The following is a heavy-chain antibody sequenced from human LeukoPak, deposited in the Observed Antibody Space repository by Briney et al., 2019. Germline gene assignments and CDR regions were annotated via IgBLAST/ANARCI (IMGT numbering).Heavy chain of an antibody. Sequence: GGSLRLSCAASGFTFSSYSMNWVRQAPGKGLEWVANIRPDGSEKYDADSVKGRLTITRDNAKNSLFLQMNSLRAEDTAVYYCARVIAAAPKYYYYYAMDVWGQGTTVTVSS. CDR2: IRPDGSEK. V-gene: IGHV3-7*01. CDR1: GFTFSSYS. D-gene: IGHD6-13*01. CDR3: ARVIAAAPKYYYYYAMDV. J-gene: IGHJ6*02.